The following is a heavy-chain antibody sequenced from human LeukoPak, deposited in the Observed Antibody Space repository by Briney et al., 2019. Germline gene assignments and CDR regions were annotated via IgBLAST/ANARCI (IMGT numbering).Heavy chain of an antibody. J-gene: IGHJ4*02. Sequence: ASVKVSCKASGYTFTDYFIHWVRQAPGQGLEWMGWINPHSGGTKSAQRLQGRVTMTRDTSISTAYMEVSRLKSDDTAVYYCVRDQTNCGGDCYKSFFDYWGQGTLVTVSS. D-gene: IGHD2-21*02. V-gene: IGHV1-2*02. CDR2: INPHSGGT. CDR3: VRDQTNCGGDCYKSFFDY. CDR1: GYTFTDYF.